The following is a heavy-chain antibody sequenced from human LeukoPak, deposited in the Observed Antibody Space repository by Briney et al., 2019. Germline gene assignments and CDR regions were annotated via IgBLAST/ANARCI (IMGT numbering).Heavy chain of an antibody. CDR3: ARMYSGSYHFEY. V-gene: IGHV3-7*01. D-gene: IGHD1-26*01. CDR1: GFISNSYW. CDR2: IKQDGSEK. Sequence: GGSLRLSCAASGFISNSYWMSWVRQAPGKGLEWVANIKQDGSEKNYVDSVKGRFTISRDNAKNSLYLQMNTLRAEDTAVYCCARMYSGSYHFEYWGQGTLVTVSS. J-gene: IGHJ4*02.